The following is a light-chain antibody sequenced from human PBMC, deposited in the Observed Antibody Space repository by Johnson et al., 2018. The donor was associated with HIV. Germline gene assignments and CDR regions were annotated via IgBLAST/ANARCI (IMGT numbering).Light chain of an antibody. Sequence: QSVLTQPPSVSAAPRQKVTIYCSGSSSNIGNNYVSWYQQLPGTAPKLLIYDNNKRPSGIPDRFSASKSGTSATLGITGLQTGDEADYYCGTWDSSLSAHYVFGTGTKVTVL. V-gene: IGLV1-51*01. J-gene: IGLJ1*01. CDR1: SSNIGNNY. CDR3: GTWDSSLSAHYV. CDR2: DNN.